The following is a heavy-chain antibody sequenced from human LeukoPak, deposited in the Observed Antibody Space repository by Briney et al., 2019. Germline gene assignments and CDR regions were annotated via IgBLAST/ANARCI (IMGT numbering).Heavy chain of an antibody. D-gene: IGHD6-25*01. Sequence: GGSLRLSCAGSGFTFNNLALTWVRQAPGKGLEWVPTISAGGTSAYYAGSVKGRFTTSRDNSKNTLYLQLSSLRVEDTAVYYCAKDYSSAWHPRGMDVWGQGTTVTVSS. CDR2: ISAGGTSA. J-gene: IGHJ6*02. CDR1: GFTFNNLA. CDR3: AKDYSSAWHPRGMDV. V-gene: IGHV3-23*01.